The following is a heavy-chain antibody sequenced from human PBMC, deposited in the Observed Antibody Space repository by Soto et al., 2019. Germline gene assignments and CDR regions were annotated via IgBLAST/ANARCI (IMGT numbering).Heavy chain of an antibody. D-gene: IGHD3-10*01. CDR2: INSDGSST. V-gene: IGHV3-74*01. J-gene: IGHJ4*02. CDR1: EVTLSSYW. CDR3: AKGSGALSDY. Sequence: EVQLVESGGGLVQPGGSLRLSCAASEVTLSSYWMHWVRQAPGKGLVWVSRINSDGSSTSYADSVKGRFTISRDNAKNTLFLQMNSLRAEDTAVYYCAKGSGALSDYWGQGTLVTVSS.